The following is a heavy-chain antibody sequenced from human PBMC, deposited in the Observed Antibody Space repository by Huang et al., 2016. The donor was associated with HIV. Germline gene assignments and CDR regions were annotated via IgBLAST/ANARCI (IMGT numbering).Heavy chain of an antibody. CDR2: SHHSGST. CDR1: GGSFSGYY. J-gene: IGHJ3*02. Sequence: QVQLQQWGAGLLKPSETLSLTCAVYGGSFSGYYWSWLRQSPGKGLEWIGESHHSGSTKYNPSLKIRLTISVDTSKNQFSLKLSSVTAADTAVYYCARERMMSWLDDHDAFDIWGQGTMVTVSS. CDR3: ARERMMSWLDDHDAFDI. V-gene: IGHV4-34*01. D-gene: IGHD1-1*01.